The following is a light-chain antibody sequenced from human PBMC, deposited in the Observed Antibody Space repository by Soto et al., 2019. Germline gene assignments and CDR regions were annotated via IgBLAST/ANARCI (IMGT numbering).Light chain of an antibody. CDR2: DVS. CDR3: CSYAGNYLYV. Sequence: QSVLTQPRSVSGSPGQSVTISCTGTSSDVGGYNYVSWYQQHPGKAPKLMIYDVSKRPSGVPDRFSGSKSGNTASLTISGLQAEDEADYYCCSYAGNYLYVFGTGTKLTVL. V-gene: IGLV2-11*01. CDR1: SSDVGGYNY. J-gene: IGLJ1*01.